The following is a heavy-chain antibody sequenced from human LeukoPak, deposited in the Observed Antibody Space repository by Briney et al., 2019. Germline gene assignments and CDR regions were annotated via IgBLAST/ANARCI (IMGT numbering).Heavy chain of an antibody. Sequence: GGSLRLSCAASRFTLSTYWMSWVRQAPGKGLEWVANIKQDGSEKNYVGSVKGRFTISRDNAKNSLYLQMNNLRVEDTAMYYCAGGTGFIIKDWGQGTLVTVSS. CDR1: RFTLSTYW. J-gene: IGHJ4*02. CDR3: AGGTGFIIKD. CDR2: IKQDGSEK. D-gene: IGHD3-9*01. V-gene: IGHV3-7*03.